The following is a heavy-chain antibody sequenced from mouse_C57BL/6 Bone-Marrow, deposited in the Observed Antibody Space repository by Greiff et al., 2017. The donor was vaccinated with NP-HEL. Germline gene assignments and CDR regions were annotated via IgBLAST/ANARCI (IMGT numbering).Heavy chain of an antibody. CDR3: ARDRTGYYFDY. V-gene: IGHV5-16*01. Sequence: EVNVVESEGGLVQPGSSMKLSCTASGFTFSDYYMAWVRQVPEKGLEWVANINYDGSSTYYLDSLKSRFIISRDNAKNILYLQMSSLKSEDTATYYCARDRTGYYFDYWGQGTTLTVSS. CDR1: GFTFSDYY. CDR2: INYDGSST. D-gene: IGHD4-1*01. J-gene: IGHJ2*01.